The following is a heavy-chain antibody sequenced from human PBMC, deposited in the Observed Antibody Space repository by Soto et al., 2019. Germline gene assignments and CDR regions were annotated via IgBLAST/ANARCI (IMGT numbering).Heavy chain of an antibody. CDR1: GYSFTSYW. J-gene: IGHJ6*02. Sequence: GESLKISCKGSGYSFTSYWIGWVRQMPGKGLEWMGIIYPGDSDTRYSPSFQGQVTISADKSISTAYLQWSSLKASDTAMYYCARLRKDGSGRYSSKYYYYGMDVWGQGTTVTVSS. D-gene: IGHD3-10*01. V-gene: IGHV5-51*01. CDR3: ARLRKDGSGRYSSKYYYYGMDV. CDR2: IYPGDSDT.